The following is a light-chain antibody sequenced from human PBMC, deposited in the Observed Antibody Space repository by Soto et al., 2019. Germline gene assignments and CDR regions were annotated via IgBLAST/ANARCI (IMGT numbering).Light chain of an antibody. Sequence: DIQMTQSPSSLSSSVGDRVTITCRASQDISNYLAWYQQKPGRVPELLIYAASTLQSGVPSRFTGGESGTEFTLTISSLQPEDVATYYCQEYYSAPWTFGQGTKVDNK. J-gene: IGKJ1*01. CDR3: QEYYSAPWT. CDR1: QDISNY. V-gene: IGKV1-27*01. CDR2: AAS.